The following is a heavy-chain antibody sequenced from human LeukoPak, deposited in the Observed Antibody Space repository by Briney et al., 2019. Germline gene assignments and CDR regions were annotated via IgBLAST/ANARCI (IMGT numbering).Heavy chain of an antibody. CDR1: GFTFSSYS. CDR3: TGTVVTPGAFDI. Sequence: PGGSLRLSCAASGFTFSSYSSNWVRQAPGKGREWVSSISSSSSYIYYADSVKGSFTISRDNAKNALYLQMNSLRAEDTAVYYCTGTVVTPGAFDIWGQGIMVTVSS. D-gene: IGHD4-23*01. V-gene: IGHV3-21*01. CDR2: ISSSSSYI. J-gene: IGHJ3*02.